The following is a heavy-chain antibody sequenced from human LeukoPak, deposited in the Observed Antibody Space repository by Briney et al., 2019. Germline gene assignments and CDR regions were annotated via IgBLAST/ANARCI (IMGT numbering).Heavy chain of an antibody. V-gene: IGHV3-23*01. CDR1: GFTFSSYG. J-gene: IGHJ4*02. CDR2: ISCSGCST. D-gene: IGHD6-13*01. Sequence: GGSLRLSCAASGFTFSSYGMTYGMSGARQAPGKGLALVSAISCSGCSTYYADLVKSRLAISRNNSNHTLNLLITSLSAVDNAVYYCAKWGSSSGPTTKKRTFDYWGQRTLVSVSS. CDR3: AKWGSSSGPTTKKRTFDY.